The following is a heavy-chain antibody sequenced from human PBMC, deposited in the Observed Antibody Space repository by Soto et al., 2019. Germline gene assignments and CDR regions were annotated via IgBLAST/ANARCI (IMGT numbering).Heavy chain of an antibody. J-gene: IGHJ5*02. CDR2: ISYDGSNK. CDR1: GFTFSSYA. D-gene: IGHD3-10*01. Sequence: PGGSLRLSCAASGFTFSSYAMHWVRQAPGKGLEWVALISYDGSNKYYADSVKGRFTISRDNSKNTLYLQMNSLRAEDTAVYYCAREGRYSGWFDPWGQGTLVTVSS. V-gene: IGHV3-30-3*01. CDR3: AREGRYSGWFDP.